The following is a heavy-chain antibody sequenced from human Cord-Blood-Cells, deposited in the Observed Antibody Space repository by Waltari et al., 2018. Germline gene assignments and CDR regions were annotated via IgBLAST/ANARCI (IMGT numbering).Heavy chain of an antibody. J-gene: IGHJ6*02. CDR3: ARDSTAAARPYPYYYYGMDV. Sequence: EVQLVESGGGLVKPGGSLRLSCAASGFTFRSYSMNLVRQAPGKGLEWFSSISSSSSYIYYADSVKGRFTISRDNAKNSLYLQMNSLRAEDTAVYYCARDSTAAARPYPYYYYGMDVWGQGTTVTVSS. V-gene: IGHV3-21*01. D-gene: IGHD6-13*01. CDR2: ISSSSSYI. CDR1: GFTFRSYS.